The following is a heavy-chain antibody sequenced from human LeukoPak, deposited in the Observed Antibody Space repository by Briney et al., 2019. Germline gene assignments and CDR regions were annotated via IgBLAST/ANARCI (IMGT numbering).Heavy chain of an antibody. CDR3: AREVGATRGLDP. CDR1: GFTVSSNY. Sequence: PGGSLSLSCAASGFTVSSNYMSWVRQAPGKGLEWGSIIYSSGNTYYADSVKGRFTISRDTSKNTLYLQMNSLRAEDTAFYYCAREVGATRGLDPWGQGTLVTVSS. V-gene: IGHV3-53*01. J-gene: IGHJ5*02. D-gene: IGHD1-26*01. CDR2: IYSSGNT.